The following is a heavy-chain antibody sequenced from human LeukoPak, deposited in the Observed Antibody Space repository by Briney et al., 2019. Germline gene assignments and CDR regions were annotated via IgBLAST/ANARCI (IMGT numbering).Heavy chain of an antibody. CDR3: ARDPGGDYYDSSGYYYWGFYYYYGMDV. CDR1: GFTFSSYA. Sequence: PGGSLRLSCAASGFTFSSYAMHWVRQAPGKGLEWVSSISSSSSYIYYADSVKGRFTISRDNAKNSLYLQMNSLRAEDTAVYYCARDPGGDYYDSSGYYYWGFYYYYGMDVWGQGTTVTVSS. CDR2: ISSSSSYI. D-gene: IGHD3-22*01. V-gene: IGHV3-21*01. J-gene: IGHJ6*02.